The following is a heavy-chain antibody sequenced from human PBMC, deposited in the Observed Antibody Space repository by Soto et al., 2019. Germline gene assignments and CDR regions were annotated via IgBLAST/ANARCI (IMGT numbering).Heavy chain of an antibody. CDR2: ISAYNGNT. D-gene: IGHD2-2*01. J-gene: IGHJ6*04. CDR1: GYTFTSYG. V-gene: IGHV1-18*01. CDR3: AKYHADYYYSGTAV. Sequence: ASVKVSCKASGYTFTSYGISWVRQAPGQGLEWMGWISAYNGNTNYAQKLQGRVTMTTDTSTSTAYMELRSLRSDDTAVYYCAKYHADYYYSGTAVWGKGTTVTVSS.